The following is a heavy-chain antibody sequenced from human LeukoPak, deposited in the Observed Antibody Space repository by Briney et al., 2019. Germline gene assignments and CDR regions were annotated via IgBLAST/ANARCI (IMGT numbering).Heavy chain of an antibody. CDR3: ARGASRDGYNSYFDY. CDR1: GFTFSSYG. Sequence: GGSLRLSCAASGFTFSSYGMHWVRQAPGKGLEWVAVISYDGSNKYYADSVKGRFTISRDNSKNTLYLQMNSLRAEDTAVYYCARGASRDGYNSYFDYWGQGTLVTVSS. D-gene: IGHD5-24*01. J-gene: IGHJ4*02. V-gene: IGHV3-30*03. CDR2: ISYDGSNK.